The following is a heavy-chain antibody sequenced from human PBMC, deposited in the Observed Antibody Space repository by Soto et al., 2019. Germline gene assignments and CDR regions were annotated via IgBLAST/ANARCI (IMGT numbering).Heavy chain of an antibody. Sequence: EVQLVESGGGLVQSGGSLRLSCEASGFSFITYWMNWVRQAPGKGLEWLASIKEDGSENQYVDSVKGRFTISRDNAKNSLYLQMYSLNEEDTVVDYCVRAISGSFALWGQGTLVIVSS. CDR3: VRAISGSFAL. CDR1: GFSFITYW. J-gene: IGHJ4*02. CDR2: IKEDGSEN. D-gene: IGHD3-9*01. V-gene: IGHV3-7*04.